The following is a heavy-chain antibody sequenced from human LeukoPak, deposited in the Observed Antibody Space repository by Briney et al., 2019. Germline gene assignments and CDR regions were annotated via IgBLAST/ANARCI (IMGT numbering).Heavy chain of an antibody. CDR1: GFTFSSYA. V-gene: IGHV3-23*01. Sequence: GGSLRLSCAASGFTFSSYAMSWVRQAPGKGLEWVSAISGSGGSTYYADSVKRRFTIYRDNSKNTLYLQMNSLRAEDTAVYYCAKASRPYSSGWSKTYYYYYYGMDVWGQGTTVTVSS. J-gene: IGHJ6*02. D-gene: IGHD6-19*01. CDR3: AKASRPYSSGWSKTYYYYYYGMDV. CDR2: ISGSGGST.